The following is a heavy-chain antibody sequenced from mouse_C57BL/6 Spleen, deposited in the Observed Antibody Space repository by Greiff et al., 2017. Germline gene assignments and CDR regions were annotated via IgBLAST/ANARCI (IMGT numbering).Heavy chain of an antibody. Sequence: EVQLQESGGGLVKPGGSLKLSCAASGFTFSSYTMSWVRQTPEKRLEWVATISGGGGNTYYPDSVKGRFTISRDNAKNTLYLQMSSLRSEDTALYYCATLLTPMDYWGQGTSVTVSS. CDR3: ATLLTPMDY. CDR1: GFTFSSYT. J-gene: IGHJ4*01. V-gene: IGHV5-9*01. CDR2: ISGGGGNT. D-gene: IGHD4-1*01.